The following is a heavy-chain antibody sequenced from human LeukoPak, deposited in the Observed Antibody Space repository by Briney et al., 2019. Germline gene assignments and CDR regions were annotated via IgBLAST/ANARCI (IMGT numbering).Heavy chain of an antibody. CDR2: IWYDGSNK. J-gene: IGHJ6*02. V-gene: IGHV3-33*08. Sequence: GGSLRLSCAASGFTFNSYAIHWVRQAPGKGLEWVAVIWYDGSNKYYADSVKGRFTISRDNSKNTLYLQMNSLRAEDTAVYYCSFIVGSTGGYGMDVWGQGTTVTVSS. CDR3: SFIVGSTGGYGMDV. D-gene: IGHD1-26*01. CDR1: GFTFNSYA.